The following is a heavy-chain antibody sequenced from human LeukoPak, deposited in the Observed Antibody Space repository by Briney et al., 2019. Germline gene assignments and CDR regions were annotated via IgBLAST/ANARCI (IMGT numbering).Heavy chain of an antibody. Sequence: PSETLSLTCAVSGYSISSGCYWGWIRQPPGKGLEWIGSIYHSGSTYYNPSLKSRVTISVDTFKNQFSLKLSSVTAADTAVYYCALRPPESSSGLDYWGQGTLVTVSS. V-gene: IGHV4-38-2*01. CDR2: IYHSGST. J-gene: IGHJ4*02. CDR1: GYSISSGCY. D-gene: IGHD3-10*01. CDR3: ALRPPESSSGLDY.